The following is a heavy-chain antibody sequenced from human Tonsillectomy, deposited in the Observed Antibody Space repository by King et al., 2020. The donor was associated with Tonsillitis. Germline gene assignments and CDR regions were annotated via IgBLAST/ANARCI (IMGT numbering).Heavy chain of an antibody. J-gene: IGHJ4*02. CDR3: ARGGSLRYFDY. CDR2: ISYSGST. V-gene: IGHV4-39*01. D-gene: IGHD5/OR15-5a*01. CDR1: GGSISSSTYY. Sequence: QLQESGPGLVKPSETLSLTCTVSGGSISSSTYYRGWIRQPPGKGLEWIGSISYSGSTYYNPSLKSRVIMSVDTSKNQFSLKLSSVTAADTAEYYCARGGSLRYFDYWGQGTLVTVSS.